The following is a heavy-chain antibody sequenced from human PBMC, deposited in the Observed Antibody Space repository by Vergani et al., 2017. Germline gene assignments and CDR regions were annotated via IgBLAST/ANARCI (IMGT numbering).Heavy chain of an antibody. CDR2: IIPILGIA. V-gene: IGHV1-69*04. CDR1: GGTFSSYA. Sequence: QVQLVQSGAEVKKPGASVKVSCKASGGTFSSYAISWVRQAPGQGLEWMGRIIPILGIANYAQKFQGRVTITADESTSTAYMELSSLRAEDTAVYYCARAGEMATIVGGIDYWGQGTLVTVSS. CDR3: ARAGEMATIVGGIDY. J-gene: IGHJ4*02. D-gene: IGHD5-24*01.